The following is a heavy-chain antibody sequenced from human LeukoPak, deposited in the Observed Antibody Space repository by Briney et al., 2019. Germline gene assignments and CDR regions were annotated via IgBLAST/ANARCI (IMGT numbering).Heavy chain of an antibody. D-gene: IGHD3-16*02. Sequence: ASVKVSCKASGYTFTSYDINWVRQATGQGLEWMGWMNPNSGNTGYAQKFQGRVTMTRNTSISTAYMELSSLRSDDTAVYFCARAISYDIHFDYWGQGTLVTVS. J-gene: IGHJ4*02. V-gene: IGHV1-8*01. CDR1: GYTFTSYD. CDR2: MNPNSGNT. CDR3: ARAISYDIHFDY.